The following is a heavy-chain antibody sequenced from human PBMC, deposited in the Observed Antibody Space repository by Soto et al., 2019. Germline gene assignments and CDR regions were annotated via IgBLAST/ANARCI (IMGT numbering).Heavy chain of an antibody. Sequence: GGSLRLSCAASGFTFSSYAMHWVRQAPCKGLEWVAVIAYDGSNKYYADSVKGRFTISRDNSKNTLYLQMNSLRAEDTAVYYCARDKTYDSSGYYHYSYYYGMDVWGPGTTVTVSS. V-gene: IGHV3-30-3*01. CDR3: ARDKTYDSSGYYHYSYYYGMDV. CDR1: GFTFSSYA. CDR2: IAYDGSNK. J-gene: IGHJ6*02. D-gene: IGHD3-22*01.